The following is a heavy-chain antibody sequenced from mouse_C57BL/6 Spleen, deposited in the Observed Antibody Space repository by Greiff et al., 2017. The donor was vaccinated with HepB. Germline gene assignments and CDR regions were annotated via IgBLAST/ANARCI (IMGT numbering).Heavy chain of an antibody. D-gene: IGHD2-1*01. Sequence: VQPQQSGAELVRPGASVKLSCTASGFNIKDDYMHWVKQRPEQGLEWTGWIDPENGDTEYASKFQGKATITADTSSNTAYLQLSSLTSEDTAVYYCTVYYGNLFAYWGQGTLVTVSA. CDR2: IDPENGDT. V-gene: IGHV14-4*01. J-gene: IGHJ3*01. CDR3: TVYYGNLFAY. CDR1: GFNIKDDY.